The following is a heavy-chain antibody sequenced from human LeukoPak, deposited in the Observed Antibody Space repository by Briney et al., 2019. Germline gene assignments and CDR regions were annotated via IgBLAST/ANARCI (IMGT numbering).Heavy chain of an antibody. J-gene: IGHJ4*02. Sequence: SETLSLTCSVSGVSMSSYYWSWIRQPPGKGLEWIGYIYYSGSTNYNPSLKSRVTISVDTSKYQFSLNLRSVTDADTAVYYCASQRQDTNACFDYWGQGTLVIVSS. CDR1: GVSMSSYY. CDR2: IYYSGST. CDR3: ASQRQDTNACFDY. D-gene: IGHD6-25*01. V-gene: IGHV4-59*01.